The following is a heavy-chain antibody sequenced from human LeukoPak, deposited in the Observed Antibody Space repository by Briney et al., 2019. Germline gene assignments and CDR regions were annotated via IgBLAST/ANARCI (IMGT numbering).Heavy chain of an antibody. CDR3: AREWYYYGSGTFHMDV. V-gene: IGHV3-66*02. CDR1: GFTVSSNY. D-gene: IGHD3-10*01. Sequence: PGGSLRLSCAASGFTVSSNYMSWVRQAPGKGLEWVSVIYSGGSTYYADSVKGRFTISRDNSKNTLYLQMNSLRAEDTAVYYCAREWYYYGSGTFHMDVWGKGTTVTVSS. J-gene: IGHJ6*03. CDR2: IYSGGST.